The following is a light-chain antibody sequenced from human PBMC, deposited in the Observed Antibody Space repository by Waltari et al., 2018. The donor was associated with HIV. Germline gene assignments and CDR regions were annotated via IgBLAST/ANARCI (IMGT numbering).Light chain of an antibody. V-gene: IGLV2-8*01. CDR1: RSDVGGWDF. CDR3: CSYAGSNNYV. J-gene: IGLJ1*01. CDR2: EVT. Sequence: QSALTQPPSASGSPGQSVTISCTGTRSDVGGWDFVSWYQQTPGKAPKLMIYEVTKRPSGVPDRFSGSKSGHTASLTVSGLQAEDEADYYCCSYAGSNNYVFGTGTKVTVL.